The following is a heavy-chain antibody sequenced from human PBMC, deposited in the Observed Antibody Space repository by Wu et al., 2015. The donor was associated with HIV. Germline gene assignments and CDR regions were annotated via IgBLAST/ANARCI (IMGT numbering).Heavy chain of an antibody. V-gene: IGHV1-69*05. J-gene: IGHJ6*02. CDR2: IIPIFGTA. Sequence: QVQLVQSGAEVKKPGSSVKVSCKASGGTFSSYAISWVRQAPGQGLEWMGGIIPIFGTANYAQKFQGRVTITTDESTSTAYMELSSLRSEDTAVYYCARVYYYDSSGYYYYYGMDVWGQGTTVTVS. D-gene: IGHD3-22*01. CDR3: ARVYYYDSSGYYYYYGMDV. CDR1: GGTFSSYA.